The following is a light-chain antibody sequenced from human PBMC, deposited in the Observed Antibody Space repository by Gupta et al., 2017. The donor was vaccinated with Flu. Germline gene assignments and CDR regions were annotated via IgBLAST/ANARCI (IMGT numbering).Light chain of an antibody. J-gene: IGKJ2*01. CDR2: AAS. CDR1: QSVSSSY. CDR3: QQDGSSTT. V-gene: IGKV3-20*01. Sequence: EIVLTQSPGTLPLSPGERATLSCRASQSVSSSYLAWYQQKPGQAPRLLINAASSRATGIPDRFSGSGSVTDFTLTSSRLEPEDFAVYYCQQDGSSTTFGQWTKLEIK.